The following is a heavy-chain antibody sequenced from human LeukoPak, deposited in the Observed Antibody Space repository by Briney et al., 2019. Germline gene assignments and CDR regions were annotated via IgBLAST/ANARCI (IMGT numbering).Heavy chain of an antibody. Sequence: GGSLRPSCAASGFTLSSYAMGWVRQAPGKGLEWVSAISGSGGSTYFADSVKGRFTISRDNSKNTLSLQMNSLRDEDTAVYYCARDLEAANTYYFDYWGQGTMVTVSS. V-gene: IGHV3-23*01. D-gene: IGHD6-13*01. CDR3: ARDLEAANTYYFDY. CDR2: ISGSGGST. CDR1: GFTLSSYA. J-gene: IGHJ4*02.